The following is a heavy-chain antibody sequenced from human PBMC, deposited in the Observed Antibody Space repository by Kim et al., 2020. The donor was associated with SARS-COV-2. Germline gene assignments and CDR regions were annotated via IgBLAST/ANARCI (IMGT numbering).Heavy chain of an antibody. CDR1: GFTFTSYA. J-gene: IGHJ4*02. CDR3: AKCPGGGAMSPFDY. Sequence: GGSLRLSCAASGFTFTSYAMSWVRQAPGKGLEWVSVTSGSAYSTYYADSVKGRFTISRDNSKNTLYLQMNSLRAEDTALYYCAKCPGGGAMSPFDYWGQGTLVTVSS. CDR2: TSGSAYST. V-gene: IGHV3-23*01. D-gene: IGHD1-26*01.